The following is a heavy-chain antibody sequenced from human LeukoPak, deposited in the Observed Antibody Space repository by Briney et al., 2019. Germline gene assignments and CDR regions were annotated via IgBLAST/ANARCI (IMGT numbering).Heavy chain of an antibody. CDR3: VREGYYHSGSLPTFYFDY. D-gene: IGHD3-10*01. CDR1: GFTFSSYA. J-gene: IGHJ4*02. CDR2: ISYDGSNK. Sequence: GGSLRLSCAASGFTFSSYAMHWVRQAPGKGLEWVAVISYDGSNKYYADSVKGRFTISRDSSSKTVYLQMNSLRTEDTAVYYCVREGYYHSGSLPTFYFDYWGQGTLVTVSS. V-gene: IGHV3-30*04.